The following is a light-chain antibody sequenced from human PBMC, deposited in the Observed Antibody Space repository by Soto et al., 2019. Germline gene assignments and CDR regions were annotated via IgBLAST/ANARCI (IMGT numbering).Light chain of an antibody. J-gene: IGKJ1*01. CDR3: QQYGSSPSWT. CDR2: GAS. CDR1: QSVSTNY. Sequence: EIVLTQSPATLSLSPVERATLSCGASQSVSTNYLAWYQQKPGLAPRLLIYGASSRATGIPDRFSGSGSGTDFTLIINRLEPEDVAIYYCQQYGSSPSWTFGQGTKVDIK. V-gene: IGKV3D-20*01.